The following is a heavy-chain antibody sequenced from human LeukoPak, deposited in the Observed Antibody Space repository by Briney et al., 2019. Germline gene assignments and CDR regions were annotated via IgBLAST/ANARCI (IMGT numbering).Heavy chain of an antibody. CDR2: IYYSGTT. Sequence: SETLSLTCTVSGGSISSYYWSWIRQPPGKGLEWIGYIYYSGTTNYNPSLKSRVSISVDASKNQFSLKLSSVTAADTAVYYCASSGYRRRSFDYWGQGTLVTVSS. V-gene: IGHV4-59*01. CDR3: ASSGYRRRSFDY. CDR1: GGSISSYY. D-gene: IGHD5-18*01. J-gene: IGHJ4*02.